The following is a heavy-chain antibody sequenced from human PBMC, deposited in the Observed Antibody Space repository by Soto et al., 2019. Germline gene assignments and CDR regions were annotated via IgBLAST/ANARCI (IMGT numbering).Heavy chain of an antibody. V-gene: IGHV3-23*01. J-gene: IGHJ4*02. CDR1: GFTFSTYT. CDR3: AKSGPTNFFDH. CDR2: ISENGRFT. D-gene: IGHD1-26*01. Sequence: HPGGSLRLSCTVSGFTFSTYTMNWVRQAPGKGLEWVSGISENGRFTYYADSVKGRFTISRDDSKKMMFLQMSSLRAGDTAVYYCAKSGPTNFFDHWGQGALVTVSS.